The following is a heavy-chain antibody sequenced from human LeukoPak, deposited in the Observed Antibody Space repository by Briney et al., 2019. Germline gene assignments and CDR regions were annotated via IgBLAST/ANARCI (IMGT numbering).Heavy chain of an antibody. CDR2: VYTSGST. Sequence: SETLSLTCTVSGGSISNYYWSWIRQPAGKGLEWIGRVYTSGSTDFNPSLKSRDTMSVDTSKNQFSLKLSSVTAADTAVYYCARALRIAARPGYSYYYMDVWGKGTTVTVSS. V-gene: IGHV4-4*07. D-gene: IGHD6-6*01. CDR3: ARALRIAARPGYSYYYMDV. CDR1: GGSISNYY. J-gene: IGHJ6*03.